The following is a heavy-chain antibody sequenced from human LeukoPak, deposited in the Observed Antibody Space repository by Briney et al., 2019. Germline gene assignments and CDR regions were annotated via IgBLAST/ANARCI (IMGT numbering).Heavy chain of an antibody. V-gene: IGHV1-18*04. CDR1: GYTFTNYG. CDR2: ISANNGET. J-gene: IGHJ4*02. D-gene: IGHD2-2*01. CDR3: ARVPPSAHQMLSSDY. Sequence: GSVTVSCKASGYTFTNYGISWVRQAPGQGLEWMAWISANNGETKYAQNLQGGVTITTDTSTSTAYMDLSSLRSDDTAVYYCARVPPSAHQMLSSDYWGQGTQLTVSS.